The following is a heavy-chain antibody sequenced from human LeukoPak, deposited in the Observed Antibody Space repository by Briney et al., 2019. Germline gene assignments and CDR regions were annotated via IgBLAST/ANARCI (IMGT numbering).Heavy chain of an antibody. CDR1: GFTFSSYE. V-gene: IGHV3-48*03. CDR3: AKATGYLL. D-gene: IGHD1-14*01. CDR2: ISSSGSTI. J-gene: IGHJ4*02. Sequence: HPGGSLRLSCAASGFTFSSYEMNWVRQAPGKGLEWVSYISSSGSTIYYADSVKGRFTISRDNSENTLYLQMNSLRAEDTAVYYCAKATGYLLWGQGTLVTVPP.